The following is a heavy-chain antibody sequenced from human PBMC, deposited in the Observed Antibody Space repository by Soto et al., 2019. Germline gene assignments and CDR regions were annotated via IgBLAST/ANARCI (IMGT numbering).Heavy chain of an antibody. CDR3: TRERGGYKHFDY. D-gene: IGHD1-26*01. V-gene: IGHV1-18*01. J-gene: IGHJ4*02. CDR1: GYSYTSYG. Sequence: QVQLVQCGAEVKKPGASVRVSCEVSGYSYTSYGISWVRQAPGQGLEWMGWINTYNGNINYGQRLQGRVTMTTDTPTGTAYMELRSLRSEDTALYYCTRERGGYKHFDYWGQGTLVTVSS. CDR2: INTYNGNI.